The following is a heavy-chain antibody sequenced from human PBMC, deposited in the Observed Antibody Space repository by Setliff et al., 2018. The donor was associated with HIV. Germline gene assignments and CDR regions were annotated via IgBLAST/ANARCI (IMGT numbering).Heavy chain of an antibody. Sequence: SETLSLTCTISGGSFSSYYWSWIRQPAGRGLEWIGRIYSSGTTNYNPSLKSRVTMSVGTSKNQFSLKLTSVTAADTAVYYCARDRHSSGLGSYGPWGPGTLVTVSS. D-gene: IGHD3-10*01. CDR2: IYSSGTT. J-gene: IGHJ5*02. CDR1: GGSFSSYY. CDR3: ARDRHSSGLGSYGP. V-gene: IGHV4-4*07.